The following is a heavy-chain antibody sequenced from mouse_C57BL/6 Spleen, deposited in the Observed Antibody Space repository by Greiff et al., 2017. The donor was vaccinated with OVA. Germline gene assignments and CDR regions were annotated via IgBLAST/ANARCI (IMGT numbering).Heavy chain of an antibody. CDR1: GYTFTSYW. D-gene: IGHD1-1*01. Sequence: QVQLQQPGAELVMPGASVKLSCKASGYTFTSYWMHWVKQRPGQGLEWIGEIDPSDSYTNYNQKFKGKSTLTVDKSSSTAYMQLSSLTSEDSAVYYCAREVYYYGSRGNFDYWGQGTTLTVSS. CDR2: IDPSDSYT. CDR3: AREVYYYGSRGNFDY. J-gene: IGHJ2*01. V-gene: IGHV1-69*01.